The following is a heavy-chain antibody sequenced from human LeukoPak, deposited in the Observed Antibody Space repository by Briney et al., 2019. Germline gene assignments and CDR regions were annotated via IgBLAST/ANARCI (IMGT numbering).Heavy chain of an antibody. D-gene: IGHD1-1*01. J-gene: IGHJ3*02. V-gene: IGHV3-11*01. CDR2: ISSSGRTI. Sequence: GSLRLSCAASGFTFSDYYMSWIRQAPGKGLEWVSYISSSGRTIYYADSVKGRFTISRDNAKNSLYLQMNSLRAEDTAVYYCVRRGNDGAFDIWGQGTMVTVSS. CDR1: GFTFSDYY. CDR3: VRRGNDGAFDI.